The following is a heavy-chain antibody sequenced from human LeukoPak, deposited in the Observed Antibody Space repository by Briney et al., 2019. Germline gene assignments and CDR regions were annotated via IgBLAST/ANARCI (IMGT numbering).Heavy chain of an antibody. CDR1: GFTFSTYA. D-gene: IGHD2-2*01. CDR2: VSGTGDIT. J-gene: IGHJ4*02. V-gene: IGHV3-23*01. CDR3: ARGSSNSCYARLDY. Sequence: GGSLRLSCATSGFTFSTYAMTWVRQAPGRGLEWVSVVSGTGDITYYRDSVKGRFTISRDNSKNMVHLQMNSLRAEDTAVYYCARGSSNSCYARLDYWGQGTLVTVSS.